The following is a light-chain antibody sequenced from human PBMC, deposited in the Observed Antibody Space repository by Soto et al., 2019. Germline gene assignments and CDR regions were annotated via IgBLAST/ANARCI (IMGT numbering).Light chain of an antibody. CDR3: SSYTSSSTPYV. Sequence: QAALAQPASVSGSPGQSITSSCTGTSSDVGAYNYVSWYQQHPGKAPKLMIHEVSKRPSGVSNRFSGSKSGNTASLTISGLQAEDEADYYCSSYTSSSTPYVFGTGTKVTVL. J-gene: IGLJ1*01. V-gene: IGLV2-14*01. CDR2: EVS. CDR1: SSDVGAYNY.